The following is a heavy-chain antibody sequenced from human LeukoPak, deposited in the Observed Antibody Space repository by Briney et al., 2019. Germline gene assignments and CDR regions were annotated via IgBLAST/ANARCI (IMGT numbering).Heavy chain of an antibody. Sequence: SVKVSCKASGGTFSSYAISWVRQAPGQGLEWMGRIIPIFGTANYAQKFQGRVTITTDESTSTAYLELSSLRSEDTAVYYCARDQWLVTVFDIWENGTMVTVSS. CDR3: ARDQWLVTVFDI. V-gene: IGHV1-69*05. D-gene: IGHD6-19*01. J-gene: IGHJ3*02. CDR1: GGTFSSYA. CDR2: IIPIFGTA.